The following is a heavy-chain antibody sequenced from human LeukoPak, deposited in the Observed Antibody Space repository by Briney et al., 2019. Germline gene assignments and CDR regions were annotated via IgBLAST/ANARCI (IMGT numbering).Heavy chain of an antibody. V-gene: IGHV5-10-1*01. Sequence: GESLKISCTGSGYSFTSSWITWVRQMPGKGLEWMGRIDPSDSYTDYSPSFQGHVTISADKSISTAFLQWSSLKASDTAMYYCARQHGRSAVIITWELDYWGRGTLVTVSS. J-gene: IGHJ4*02. CDR3: ARQHGRSAVIITWELDY. CDR2: IDPSDSYT. D-gene: IGHD3-22*01. CDR1: GYSFTSSW.